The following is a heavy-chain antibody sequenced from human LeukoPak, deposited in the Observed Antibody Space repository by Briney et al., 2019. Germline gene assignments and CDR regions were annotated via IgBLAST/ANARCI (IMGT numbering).Heavy chain of an antibody. J-gene: IGHJ4*02. Sequence: ASVKVSCKASGYTFTSYYMHWVRQAPGQGLEWMGIINPSGGSTSYAQKFQGRVTMTRDTSTSTVYMELSSLRSEDTAVYYCARVQGSYGSWKNFDYWGQGTLVTVSS. V-gene: IGHV1-46*01. D-gene: IGHD5-18*01. CDR3: ARVQGSYGSWKNFDY. CDR2: INPSGGST. CDR1: GYTFTSYY.